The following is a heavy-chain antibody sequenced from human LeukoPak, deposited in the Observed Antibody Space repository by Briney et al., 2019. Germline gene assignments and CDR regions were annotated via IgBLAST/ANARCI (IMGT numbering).Heavy chain of an antibody. CDR3: AKDNRRHYTSGPNPDSLH. Sequence: GRSLRLSCAGSGFIFNNYAMHWVRQPPGKGLEWASGISWNSGSIDYADSVKGRFTISRDNAKNSLYLQMNSLRVEDTAFYYCAKDNRRHYTSGPNPDSLHWGQGALVTVSS. D-gene: IGHD6-19*01. V-gene: IGHV3-9*01. CDR1: GFIFNNYA. J-gene: IGHJ4*02. CDR2: ISWNSGSI.